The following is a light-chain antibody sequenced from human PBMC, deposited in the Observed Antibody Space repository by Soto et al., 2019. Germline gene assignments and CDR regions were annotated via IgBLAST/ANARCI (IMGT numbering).Light chain of an antibody. CDR2: DNN. J-gene: IGLJ1*01. V-gene: IGLV1-51*01. CDR1: SSNIGINY. Sequence: QSVLTQPPSVSAAPGQKVTISCSGSSSNIGINYVSWYQQLPGTAPKHLIYDNNKRPSGIPDRFSGSKSGTSATLGITGLQTGDEADYYCGTWDSSLSAYVFGTGTKLTVL. CDR3: GTWDSSLSAYV.